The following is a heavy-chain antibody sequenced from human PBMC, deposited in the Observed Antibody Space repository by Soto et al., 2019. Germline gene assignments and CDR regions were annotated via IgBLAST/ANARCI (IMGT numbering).Heavy chain of an antibody. CDR3: ARWPWRQQLVRAGDFLDY. V-gene: IGHV4-39*01. J-gene: IGHJ4*02. CDR1: GGSISSSSYY. Sequence: SETLSLTCTVSGGSISSSSYYWGWIRQPPGKGLEWIGSIYYSGSTYYNPSLKSRVTISVDTSKNQFSLKLSSVTAADTAVYYCARWPWRQQLVRAGDFLDYWGQGTLVTVSS. CDR2: IYYSGST. D-gene: IGHD6-13*01.